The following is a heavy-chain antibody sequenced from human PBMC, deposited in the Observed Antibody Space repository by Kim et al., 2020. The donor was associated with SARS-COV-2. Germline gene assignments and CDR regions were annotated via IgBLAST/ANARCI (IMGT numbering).Heavy chain of an antibody. D-gene: IGHD6-13*01. CDR3: AIYPAAPGDY. CDR1: GGSISSSSYY. CDR2: IYYSGST. Sequence: ETLSLTCTVSGGSISSSSYYWGWIRQPPGKGLEWIGSIYYSGSTYYNPSLKSRVTISVDTSKNQFSLKLSSVTAADTAVYYCAIYPAAPGDYWGQGTLVTVSS. V-gene: IGHV4-39*01. J-gene: IGHJ4*02.